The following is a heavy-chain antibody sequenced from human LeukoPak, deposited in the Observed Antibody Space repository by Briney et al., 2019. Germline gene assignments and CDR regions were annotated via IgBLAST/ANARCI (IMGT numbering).Heavy chain of an antibody. Sequence: GSLRLSCTASGFTFGDYAMSCVRQAPGKGVEGVGFIRSKAYGGRTEYAAAVKGRFTISRDDSKSIAYLQMNSLKTEETAVYYCTRFVGADYWGQGTLVTVSS. D-gene: IGHD3-16*01. CDR3: TRFVGADY. V-gene: IGHV3-49*04. CDR2: IRSKAYGGRT. J-gene: IGHJ4*02. CDR1: GFTFGDYA.